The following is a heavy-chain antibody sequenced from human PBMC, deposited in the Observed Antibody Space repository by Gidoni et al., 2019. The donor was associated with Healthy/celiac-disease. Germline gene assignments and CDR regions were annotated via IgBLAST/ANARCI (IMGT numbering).Heavy chain of an antibody. CDR1: GFPFSSYS. D-gene: IGHD1-26*01. CDR2: ISSSSSTI. Sequence: EVQLVESGGGLVQPGGSLRLSCAASGFPFSSYSMNWVRQAPGKGLEWVSYISSSSSTIYYADSVKGRFTISRDNAKNSLYLQMNSLRAEDTAVYYCARDLSGSYPGYYFDYWGQGTLVTVSS. V-gene: IGHV3-48*01. J-gene: IGHJ4*02. CDR3: ARDLSGSYPGYYFDY.